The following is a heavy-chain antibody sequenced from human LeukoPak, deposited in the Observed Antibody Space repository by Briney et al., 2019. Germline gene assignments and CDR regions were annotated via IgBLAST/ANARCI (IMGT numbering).Heavy chain of an antibody. CDR2: IYHNGNT. D-gene: IGHD3-10*01. CDR1: GYTISSGYY. Sequence: SETLSLTCAVSGYTISSGYYWGWIRQPPRKGLEWIGSIYHNGNTYYNPSLKSRVTISVDTSKNEFSLKLSSVTAADTAVYYCARDLWFGFDYWGQGTLVTVSS. J-gene: IGHJ4*02. V-gene: IGHV4-38-2*02. CDR3: ARDLWFGFDY.